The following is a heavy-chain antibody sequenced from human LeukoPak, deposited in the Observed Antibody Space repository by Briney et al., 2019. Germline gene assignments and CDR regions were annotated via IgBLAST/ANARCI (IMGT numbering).Heavy chain of an antibody. D-gene: IGHD3-10*01. CDR3: AKLAVRGPPFDY. J-gene: IGHJ4*02. CDR2: IWYDGSNK. Sequence: GGSLRLSCAASGFTFSSYGMHWVRQAPGKGLEWVAVIWYDGSNKYYADSVKGRFTISRDNSKNTLYLQMNSPRAEDTAVYYCAKLAVRGPPFDYWGQGTLVTVSS. V-gene: IGHV3-33*06. CDR1: GFTFSSYG.